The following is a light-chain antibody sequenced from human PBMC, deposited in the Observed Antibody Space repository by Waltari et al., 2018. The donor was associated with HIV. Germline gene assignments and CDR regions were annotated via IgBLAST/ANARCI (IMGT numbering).Light chain of an antibody. Sequence: SYVLTQPPSVSVAPAKTAGLTCAVDDIGSKSVHWYQHRPGQAPILVIYDDTDRPSGIPERFSGSASWNTATLTVNSVEAGEEADYYCQVWDTDTDHWVFGGGTRLTVL. CDR3: QVWDTDTDHWV. V-gene: IGLV3-21*04. CDR2: DDT. CDR1: DIGSKS. J-gene: IGLJ3*02.